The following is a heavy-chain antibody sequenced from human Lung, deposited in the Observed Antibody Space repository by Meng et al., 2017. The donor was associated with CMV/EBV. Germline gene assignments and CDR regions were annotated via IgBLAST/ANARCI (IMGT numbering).Heavy chain of an antibody. D-gene: IGHD5-12*01. Sequence: GESLKISCAMSGFTLSSYGMHWVRQAPGKGLEWVAFVRYDGSNTYYTDSVKGRFTISRDNSKNTLYLQMNSLRAEDTAVYYCANRYSGFEDVWYFDYWGQGTPVTVSS. J-gene: IGHJ4*02. CDR3: ANRYSGFEDVWYFDY. CDR2: VRYDGSNT. CDR1: GFTLSSYG. V-gene: IGHV3-30*02.